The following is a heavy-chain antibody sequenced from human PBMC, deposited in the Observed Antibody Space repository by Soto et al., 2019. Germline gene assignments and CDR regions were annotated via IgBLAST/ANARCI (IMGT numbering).Heavy chain of an antibody. D-gene: IGHD6-19*01. V-gene: IGHV1-18*03. Sequence: VASVKVSCKTSGYIFTTNAISWVRQAPGQGLEWMGWISAHNGNTNYAQKFQGRVTMTTDTSTNTAYMELRSLGSDDMAVYYCARDPTDGSGWYSDSWGQGTLVTVSS. J-gene: IGHJ4*02. CDR3: ARDPTDGSGWYSDS. CDR1: GYIFTTNA. CDR2: ISAHNGNT.